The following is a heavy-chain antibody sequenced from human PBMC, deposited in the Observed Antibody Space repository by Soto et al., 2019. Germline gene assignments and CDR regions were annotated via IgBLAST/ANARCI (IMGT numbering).Heavy chain of an antibody. CDR2: ISGSGDNT. CDR3: AKTNSSCYYYSGMDV. CDR1: GFTFSTYA. J-gene: IGHJ6*02. D-gene: IGHD6-19*01. Sequence: PGGPLRLSCAASGFTFSTYAINWVRQAPGKGLEWVSGISGSGDNTYYADSVKGRFTISRDNSKNTLYLQMNSLRAEDTAVYYCAKTNSSCYYYSGMDVWGQGATVTVSS. V-gene: IGHV3-23*01.